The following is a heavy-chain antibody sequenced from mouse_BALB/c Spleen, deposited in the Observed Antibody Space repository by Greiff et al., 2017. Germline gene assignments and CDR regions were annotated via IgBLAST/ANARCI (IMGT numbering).Heavy chain of an antibody. Sequence: LQQPGAELVKPGASVKMSCKASGYTFTSYNMHWVKQTPGQGLEWIGAIYPGNGDTSYNQKFKGKATLTADKSSSTAYMQLSSLTSEDSAVYYCARRRDYSLAMDYWGQGTSVTVSS. CDR3: ARRRDYSLAMDY. J-gene: IGHJ4*01. V-gene: IGHV1-12*01. D-gene: IGHD2-4*01. CDR2: IYPGNGDT. CDR1: GYTFTSYN.